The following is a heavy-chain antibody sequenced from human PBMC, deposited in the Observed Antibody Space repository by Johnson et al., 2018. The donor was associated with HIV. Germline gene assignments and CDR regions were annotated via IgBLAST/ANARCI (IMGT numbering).Heavy chain of an antibody. CDR1: GFTFSSYG. D-gene: IGHD6-19*01. CDR3: ARAGSTSGWFDAFDI. V-gene: IGHV3-30*03. CDR2: ISYDGSNT. Sequence: QVQLVESGGGVVQPGRSLRLSCAASGFTFSSYGMHWVRQAPGKGLEWVAVISYDGSNTYYADSVKGRFTISRDNSKNTLYLQMNSLRTEDTAAYYCARAGSTSGWFDAFDIWGQGTMVTVSS. J-gene: IGHJ3*02.